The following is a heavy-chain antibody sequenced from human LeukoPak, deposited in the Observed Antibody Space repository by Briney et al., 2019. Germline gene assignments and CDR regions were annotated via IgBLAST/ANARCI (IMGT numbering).Heavy chain of an antibody. CDR1: GFTFDDYG. Sequence: GGSLRLSCAASGFTFDDYGMSWVRQAPGKGLEWVSGINGNGGSTGYADSVKGRFTISRDNAKNSLYLQMNSLRAEDTALYYCARANRYSYGHYFDYWGQGTLVTVSS. CDR3: ARANRYSYGHYFDY. J-gene: IGHJ4*02. CDR2: INGNGGST. V-gene: IGHV3-20*04. D-gene: IGHD5-18*01.